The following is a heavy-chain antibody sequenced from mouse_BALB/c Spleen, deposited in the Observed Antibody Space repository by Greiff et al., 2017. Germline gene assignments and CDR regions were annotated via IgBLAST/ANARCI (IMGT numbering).Heavy chain of an antibody. D-gene: IGHD1-2*01. CDR1: GFSLSRYS. CDR3: ARSRTTATDWFAY. V-gene: IGHV2-6-4*01. CDR2: IWGGGST. J-gene: IGHJ3*01. Sequence: VHLVESGPGLVAPSQSLSITCTVSGFSLSRYSVHWVRQPPGKGLEWLGMIWGGGSTDYNSALKSRLSISKDNSKSQVFLKMNSLQTDDTAMYYCARSRTTATDWFAYWGQGTLVTVSA.